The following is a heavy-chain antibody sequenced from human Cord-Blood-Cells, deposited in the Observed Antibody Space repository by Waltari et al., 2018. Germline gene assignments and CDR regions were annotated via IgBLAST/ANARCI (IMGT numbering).Heavy chain of an antibody. CDR2: IYYSGST. D-gene: IGHD6-6*01. CDR3: ARHAGYSSSANFQH. Sequence: QLHLQASGPGLVKPSETLSLPCTAPGASTRRSSYSWGWIRQPPGKGLEWIGSIYYSGSTYYNPSLKSRVTISVDTSKNQFSLKLSSVTAADTAVYYCARHAGYSSSANFQHWGQGTLVTVS. V-gene: IGHV4-39*01. J-gene: IGHJ1*01. CDR1: GASTRRSSYS.